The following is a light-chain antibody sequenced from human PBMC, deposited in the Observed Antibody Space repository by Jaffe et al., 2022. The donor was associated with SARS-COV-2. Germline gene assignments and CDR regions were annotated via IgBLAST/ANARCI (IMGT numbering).Light chain of an antibody. Sequence: QSALTQPRSVSGSPGQSVTISCTGTSSDVGGYNYVSWYQQHPGKAPKFMIYDVSKRPSGVPDRFSGSKSGNTASLTISGLQAEDEADYYCCSYAGRSYVFGTGTKVTVL. V-gene: IGLV2-11*01. CDR1: SSDVGGYNY. J-gene: IGLJ1*01. CDR3: CSYAGRSYV. CDR2: DVS.